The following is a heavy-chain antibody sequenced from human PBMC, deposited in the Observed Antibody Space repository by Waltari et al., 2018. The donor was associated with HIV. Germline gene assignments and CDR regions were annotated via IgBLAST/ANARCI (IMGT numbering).Heavy chain of an antibody. CDR2: ISRDGSSK. CDR3: AREGIVAAPFDF. V-gene: IGHV3-30*01. Sequence: QVQLVESGGGLVQPGGSLRLSGAASGFLFRVFAIHWVRQAPGKGLEWVAVISRDGSSKYYADSVQGRFTISRDNSKNSLHLHMNSLRPKDTAVYYCAREGIVAAPFDFWGLGTLVTVSS. D-gene: IGHD2-15*01. CDR1: GFLFRVFA. J-gene: IGHJ4*02.